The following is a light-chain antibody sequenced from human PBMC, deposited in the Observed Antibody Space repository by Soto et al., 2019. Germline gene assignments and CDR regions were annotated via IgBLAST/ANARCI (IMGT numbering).Light chain of an antibody. CDR3: QQYGSSGT. J-gene: IGKJ3*01. CDR2: DAS. CDR1: QTISSW. Sequence: DIQMTQSPSTLSEYVGDRVTITCGASQTISSWFAWYKQNPGKAPKPLISDASSLESGVPSRLSGSGSGTEFTLTISRMEPEDFAVYYCQQYGSSGTFGPGTKVDI. V-gene: IGKV1-5*01.